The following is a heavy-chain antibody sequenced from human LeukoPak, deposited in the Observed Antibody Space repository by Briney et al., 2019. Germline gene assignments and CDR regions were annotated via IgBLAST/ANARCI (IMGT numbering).Heavy chain of an antibody. D-gene: IGHD2-15*01. CDR1: GYTFTGYY. V-gene: IGHV1-2*02. CDR3: AREVGYCSGDSCYTRHFQH. Sequence: ASVKVSCKASGYTFTGYYMHWVRQAPGQGLEWMGWINPNSGGTNYAQKFQGRVTMTRDTSISTAYMELSRLRSDDTAVYYCAREVGYCSGDSCYTRHFQHWGQGTLVTVSS. J-gene: IGHJ1*01. CDR2: INPNSGGT.